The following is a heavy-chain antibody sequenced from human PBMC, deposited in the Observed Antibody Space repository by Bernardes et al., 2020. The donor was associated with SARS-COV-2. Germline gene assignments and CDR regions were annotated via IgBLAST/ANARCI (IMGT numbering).Heavy chain of an antibody. CDR3: ARVGYYDNGARNGMDV. J-gene: IGHJ6*02. CDR1: GGSISSGSYY. CDR2: TYSSANT. Sequence: SETLSLTCTVSGGSISSGSYYWSWIRRPAGKGREWIGRTYSSANTNYSPSLKSRVTMSGDTSKNQFSLELSSVTAADTAVYYCARVGYYDNGARNGMDVWGQGTTVTVSS. D-gene: IGHD3-22*01. V-gene: IGHV4-61*02.